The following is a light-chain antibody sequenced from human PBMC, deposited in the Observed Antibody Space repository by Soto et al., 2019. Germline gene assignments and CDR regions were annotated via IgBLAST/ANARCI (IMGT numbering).Light chain of an antibody. J-gene: IGKJ4*01. V-gene: IGKV4-1*01. Sequence: DIVMTQSPDSLAVSLGERAAINCKSSQSVLYSSNNKNDLTWYQQKPRQPPKLLIYWASTLESGVPDRFSGSGSGTDFTLTISSLQAEDVAIYYCQQYYSIPLPFGGGTKVEIK. CDR2: WAS. CDR1: QSVLYSSNNKND. CDR3: QQYYSIPLP.